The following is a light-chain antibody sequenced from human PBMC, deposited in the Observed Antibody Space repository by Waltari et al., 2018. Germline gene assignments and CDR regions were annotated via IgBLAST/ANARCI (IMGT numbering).Light chain of an antibody. J-gene: IGKJ4*01. CDR1: QSVLYSSNNRNY. CDR2: WAS. Sequence: DIVMTQSPDSLAVSLGERATINCKSSQSVLYSSNNRNYLTWYQQKPGQPPKLRIYWASIRESGVPDRFSGSGSGTDFTLTSSSLQAEDVAVYYCQQYYTTPLTFGGGTKVEIK. CDR3: QQYYTTPLT. V-gene: IGKV4-1*01.